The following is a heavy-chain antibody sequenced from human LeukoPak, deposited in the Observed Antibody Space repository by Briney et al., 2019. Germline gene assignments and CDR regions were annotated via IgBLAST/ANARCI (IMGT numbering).Heavy chain of an antibody. D-gene: IGHD2-15*01. CDR2: ISSSGSTI. CDR3: AREPYCSGGSCSIYYLDY. CDR1: GFTFSSYE. Sequence: PGGSLRLSCAASGFTFSSYEMNWVRQAPGKGLEWVSYISSSGSTIYYADSVKGRFTISRDNAKNSLYLQMNSLRAEDTAVYYCAREPYCSGGSCSIYYLDYWGQGTLVTVSS. J-gene: IGHJ4*02. V-gene: IGHV3-48*03.